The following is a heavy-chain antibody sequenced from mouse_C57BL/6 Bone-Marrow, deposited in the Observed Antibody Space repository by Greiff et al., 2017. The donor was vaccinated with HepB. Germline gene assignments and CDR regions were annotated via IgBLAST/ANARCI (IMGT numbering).Heavy chain of an antibody. CDR1: GYAFSSYW. J-gene: IGHJ4*01. V-gene: IGHV1-80*01. CDR2: IYPGDGDT. CDR3: ARLGAMDY. Sequence: VKLMESGAELVKPGASVKISCKASGYAFSSYWMNWVKQRPGKGLEWIGQIYPGDGDTNYNGKFKGKATLTADKSSSTAYMQLSSLTSEDSAVYFCARLGAMDYWGQGTSVTVSS.